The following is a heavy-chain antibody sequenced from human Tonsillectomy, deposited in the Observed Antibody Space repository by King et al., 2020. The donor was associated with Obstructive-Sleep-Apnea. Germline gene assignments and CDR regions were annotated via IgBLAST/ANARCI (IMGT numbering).Heavy chain of an antibody. D-gene: IGHD3-22*01. CDR3: ARHDYSSDYFGVFDY. V-gene: IGHV4-59*08. J-gene: IGHJ4*02. CDR1: GGSISSYY. CDR2: ISYTGST. Sequence: QLQESGPGLVKPSETLSLTCTVSGGSISSYYWSWIRQPPGKGLEYIGYISYTGSTNSNPSLTSRVTISVDTSKNQFSLKLSSVTAADTAVYYCARHDYSSDYFGVFDYWGQGTLVTVSS.